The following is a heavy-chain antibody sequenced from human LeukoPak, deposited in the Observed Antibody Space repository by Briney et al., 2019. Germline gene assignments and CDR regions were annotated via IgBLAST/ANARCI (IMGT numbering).Heavy chain of an antibody. CDR2: IYHSGST. V-gene: IGHV4-38-2*02. CDR3: ARVNNWFDP. J-gene: IGHJ5*02. Sequence: SSETLSLTCTVSGYSISSGYYWGWIRQPPGKGLEWIGSIYHSGSTYYNPSLKSRVTISVDTSKNQFSLKLSSVTAADTAVYYCARVNNWFDPWGQGTLVTVSS. CDR1: GYSISSGYY.